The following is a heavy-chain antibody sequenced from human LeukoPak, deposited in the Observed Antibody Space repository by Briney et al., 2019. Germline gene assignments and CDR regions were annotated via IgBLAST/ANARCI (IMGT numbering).Heavy chain of an antibody. CDR2: IYHSGST. D-gene: IGHD6-13*01. J-gene: IGHJ4*02. CDR3: ARLGIQRSTWKIDS. Sequence: SETLSLTCTVSGDSISSYYWSWVRQPPGKGLEWIGYIYHSGSTNYNPSLKSRVTISLDTSKNQFSLKLSSVTAADTAVYYCARLGIQRSTWKIDSWGQGTLVTVSS. V-gene: IGHV4-59*08. CDR1: GDSISSYY.